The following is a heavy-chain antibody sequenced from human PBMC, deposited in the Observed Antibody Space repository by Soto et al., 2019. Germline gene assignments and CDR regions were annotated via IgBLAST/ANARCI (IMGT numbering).Heavy chain of an antibody. Sequence: SETLSLTCAVSGGSITSNWWSWVRQPPGKGLEWIAEIFHTGSANYNPSLMGRLTISMDKSRSHLSLTLNSVTAADTAVYYCARHIVLSRPRCSDYWGQGTLVTVSS. CDR3: ARHIVLSRPRCSDY. J-gene: IGHJ4*02. CDR2: IFHTGSA. V-gene: IGHV4-4*02. D-gene: IGHD2-21*01. CDR1: GGSITSNW.